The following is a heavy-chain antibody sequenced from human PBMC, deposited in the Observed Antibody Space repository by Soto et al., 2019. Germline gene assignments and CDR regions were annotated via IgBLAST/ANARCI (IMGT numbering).Heavy chain of an antibody. CDR2: IIPIFGTA. J-gene: IGHJ5*02. D-gene: IGHD2-15*01. CDR3: ARGRGRYCSGGSCESLDP. Sequence: GASVKVSCKASGGTFSSYAISWVRQAPGQGLEWMGGIIPIFGTANYAQKFQGRVTITADESTSTAYMELSSLRSEDTAVYYCARGRGRYCSGGSCESLDPWGQGTLVTVSS. CDR1: GGTFSSYA. V-gene: IGHV1-69*13.